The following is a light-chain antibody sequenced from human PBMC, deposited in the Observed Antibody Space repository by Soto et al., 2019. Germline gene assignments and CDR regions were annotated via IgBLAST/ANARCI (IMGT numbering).Light chain of an antibody. CDR3: QQLNSSPYT. CDR2: VAS. J-gene: IGKJ2*01. V-gene: IGKV1-39*01. Sequence: DIQMTQSPSSLSASVGDRVTITCRASQSISSYLSWYQQKPGKAPKLLINVASTLQSGVPSRFSGSGSGTDFTLAISSLQPEDFATYYCQQLNSSPYTFGQGTKLEIK. CDR1: QSISSY.